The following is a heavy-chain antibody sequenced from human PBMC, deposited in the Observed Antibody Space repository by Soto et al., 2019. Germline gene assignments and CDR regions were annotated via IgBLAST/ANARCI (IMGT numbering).Heavy chain of an antibody. Sequence: PGGSLRLSCAASGFTFSSYSMNWVRQAPGKGLEWVSSISSSSSYIYYADSVKGRFTVSRDNSKNSLYLQMNSLRAEDTAVYYCARDFSPVGSRGWYSDYWGQGTLVTVSS. V-gene: IGHV3-21*01. CDR1: GFTFSSYS. CDR2: ISSSSSYI. CDR3: ARDFSPVGSRGWYSDY. D-gene: IGHD6-19*01. J-gene: IGHJ4*02.